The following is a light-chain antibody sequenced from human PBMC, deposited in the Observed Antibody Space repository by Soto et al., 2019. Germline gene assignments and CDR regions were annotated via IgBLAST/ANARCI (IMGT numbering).Light chain of an antibody. CDR2: GAS. CDR1: QSVSSN. V-gene: IGKV3-15*01. CDR3: QQYNNWTPYT. Sequence: EIVMTQSPATLSVSPGERVTLSCRASQSVSSNLAWYQQKPGQAPRLVIYGASTRATGLPARFSGSGSGTEFTLTISSLQSEDFAVYYCQQYNNWTPYTFGQGTKLEI. J-gene: IGKJ2*01.